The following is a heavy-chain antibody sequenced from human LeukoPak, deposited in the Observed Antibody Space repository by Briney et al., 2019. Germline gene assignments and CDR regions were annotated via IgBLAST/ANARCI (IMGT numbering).Heavy chain of an antibody. Sequence: SETLSLTCTVSGGSISSYYWSWIRQPPGKGLEWIGYIYYSGSTNYNPSLKSRVTISVDTSKNQFSLKLSSVTAADTAVYYCARGSTDLDYWGQGTLVTVSS. D-gene: IGHD2-8*02. V-gene: IGHV4-59*01. CDR3: ARGSTDLDY. CDR2: IYYSGST. CDR1: GGSISSYY. J-gene: IGHJ4*02.